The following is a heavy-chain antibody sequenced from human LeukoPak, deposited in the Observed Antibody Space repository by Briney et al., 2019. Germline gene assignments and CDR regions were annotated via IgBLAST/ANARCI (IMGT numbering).Heavy chain of an antibody. D-gene: IGHD3-22*01. Sequence: GGSLRLFCAASGFTFSSYAMHWVRQAPGKGLEWVAVISYDGSNKYYADSVKGRFTISRDNSKNTLYLQMNSLRAEDTAVYYCARIAANYYDGSGYPHWGQGTLVTVSS. V-gene: IGHV3-30-3*01. CDR3: ARIAANYYDGSGYPH. CDR2: ISYDGSNK. J-gene: IGHJ4*02. CDR1: GFTFSSYA.